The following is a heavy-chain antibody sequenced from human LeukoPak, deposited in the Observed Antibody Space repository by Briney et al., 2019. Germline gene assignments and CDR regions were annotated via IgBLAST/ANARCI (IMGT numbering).Heavy chain of an antibody. CDR2: IKQDGSEK. Sequence: GGSLRLSCAASGFTFSSYWMSWVRQAPGKGLEWVANIKQDGSEKYCVDSVKGRFTISRDNAKNSLYLQMNSLRAEDTAVYYCAREVAWPSITMIVVGPYYFDYWGQGTLVTVSS. V-gene: IGHV3-7*01. J-gene: IGHJ4*02. CDR1: GFTFSSYW. D-gene: IGHD3-22*01. CDR3: AREVAWPSITMIVVGPYYFDY.